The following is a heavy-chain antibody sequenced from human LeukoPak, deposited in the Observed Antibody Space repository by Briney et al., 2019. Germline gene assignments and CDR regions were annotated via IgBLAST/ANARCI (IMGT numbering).Heavy chain of an antibody. CDR3: ASINCGGDCTAFDY. CDR1: GYSISSGYY. CDR2: INHSGST. Sequence: SETLSLTCTVSGYSISSGYYWGWIRQPPGKGLEWIGSINHSGSTYYNPSLKSRVTISVDTSKNQFSLKLSSVTAADTAVYYCASINCGGDCTAFDYWGQGTLVTVSS. D-gene: IGHD2-21*02. J-gene: IGHJ4*02. V-gene: IGHV4-38-2*02.